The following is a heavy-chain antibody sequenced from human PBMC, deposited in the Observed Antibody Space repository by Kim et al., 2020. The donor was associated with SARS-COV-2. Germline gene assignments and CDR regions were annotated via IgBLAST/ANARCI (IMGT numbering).Heavy chain of an antibody. CDR3: ERGFDY. CDR2: YYGGGT. J-gene: IGHJ4*02. Sequence: YYGGGTNFNPTLKSRVTITVHKAKNQVSLKLSSVTAADTAVYYCERGFDYWGQGTLVTVSS. V-gene: IGHV4-59*08.